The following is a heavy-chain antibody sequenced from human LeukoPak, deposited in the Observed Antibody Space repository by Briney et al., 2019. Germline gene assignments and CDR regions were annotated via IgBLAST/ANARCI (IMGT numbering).Heavy chain of an antibody. Sequence: PGGSLRLSCAASGFTFSSYAMHWVRQAPGKGLEWVAVISYDGSNKYYADSVKGRFTISRDNSKNTLYLQINSLRAEDTAVYYCARDRRGAVAGLYFQHWGQGTLVTVSS. CDR1: GFTFSSYA. V-gene: IGHV3-30-3*01. D-gene: IGHD6-19*01. CDR2: ISYDGSNK. CDR3: ARDRRGAVAGLYFQH. J-gene: IGHJ1*01.